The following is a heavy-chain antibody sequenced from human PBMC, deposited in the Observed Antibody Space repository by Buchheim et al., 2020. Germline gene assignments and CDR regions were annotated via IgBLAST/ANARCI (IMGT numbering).Heavy chain of an antibody. V-gene: IGHV4-34*01. CDR1: GGSFSGYY. J-gene: IGHJ4*02. CDR3: ARQPIRYFDWLSYGFDY. D-gene: IGHD3-9*01. CDR2: INHSGST. Sequence: QVQLQQWGAGLLKPSETLSLTCAVYGGSFSGYYWSWIRQPPGKGLEWIGEINHSGSTNYNPSLKSRVTISVDTSKNQFSLKLSSVTAADTAVYYCARQPIRYFDWLSYGFDYWGQGTL.